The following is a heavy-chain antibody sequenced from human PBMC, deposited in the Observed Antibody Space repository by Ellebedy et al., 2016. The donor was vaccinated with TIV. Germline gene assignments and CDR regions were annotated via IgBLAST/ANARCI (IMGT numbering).Heavy chain of an antibody. CDR1: GFTFSSYW. CDR2: MNNDGSTT. V-gene: IGHV3-74*01. Sequence: GGSLRLXCAASGFTFSSYWMHWVRQAPGKGLVWVSRMNNDGSTTNYADSVRGRFTISRDNAKNSLYLQMSSLRDEDTAVYYCTTDYYDNSGYRMLGGYWGQGTLVTVSS. D-gene: IGHD3-22*01. CDR3: TTDYYDNSGYRMLGGY. J-gene: IGHJ4*02.